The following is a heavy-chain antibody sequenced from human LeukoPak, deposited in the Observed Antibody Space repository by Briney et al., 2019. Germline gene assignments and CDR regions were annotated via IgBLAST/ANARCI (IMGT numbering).Heavy chain of an antibody. Sequence: GASVKVSCKASGGTFSSYAISWVRQAPGQGLGWMGGIIPIFGTANYAQKFQGRVTITADESTSTAYMELSSLRSEDTAVYYCARDWAGRDGYNSLGDAFDIWGQGTMVTVSS. CDR1: GGTFSSYA. V-gene: IGHV1-69*13. CDR2: IIPIFGTA. J-gene: IGHJ3*02. D-gene: IGHD5-24*01. CDR3: ARDWAGRDGYNSLGDAFDI.